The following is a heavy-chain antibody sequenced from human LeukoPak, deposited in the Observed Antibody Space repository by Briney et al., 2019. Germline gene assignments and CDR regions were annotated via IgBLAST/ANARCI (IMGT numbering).Heavy chain of an antibody. Sequence: GGSLRLSCAASGFTFDNYAMHWVRQAPGKGLEWLSIISWNSGYIGYADSVKGRFTISRDNAKKSLDLQMYSLRAEDTAFYYCAKVRGTYSSGYFFDYWGQGTLVTVSS. CDR1: GFTFDNYA. V-gene: IGHV3-9*01. CDR2: ISWNSGYI. D-gene: IGHD6-19*01. J-gene: IGHJ4*02. CDR3: AKVRGTYSSGYFFDY.